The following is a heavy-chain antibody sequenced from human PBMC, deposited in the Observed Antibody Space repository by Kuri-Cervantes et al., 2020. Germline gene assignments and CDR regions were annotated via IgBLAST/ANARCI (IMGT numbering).Heavy chain of an antibody. Sequence: GESLKISCAASGFTFSAYWMSWVRQAPGKGLEWVSAISGSGGSTYYADSVKGRFTISRNNFKNTLYLQMNSLRAEDTAVYYCAKVGDVIVVIPAAPRPFYMDVRGKGTTVTVSS. CDR1: GFTFSAYW. V-gene: IGHV3-23*01. CDR2: ISGSGGST. J-gene: IGHJ6*03. D-gene: IGHD2-2*01. CDR3: AKVGDVIVVIPAAPRPFYMDV.